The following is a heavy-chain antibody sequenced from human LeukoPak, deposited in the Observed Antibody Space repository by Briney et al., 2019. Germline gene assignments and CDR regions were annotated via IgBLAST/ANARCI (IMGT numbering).Heavy chain of an antibody. CDR1: GGSISSSSYY. J-gene: IGHJ4*02. D-gene: IGHD5-18*01. V-gene: IGHV4-39*01. CDR2: IYYSGST. CDR3: ASGTAMVDGGKVDY. Sequence: KPSETLSLTCTVSGGSISSSSYYWGWIRQPPGKGLEWIGSIYYSGSTYYNPSLKSRVTISVDTSKNQFSLKLSSVTAADTAVYYCASGTAMVDGGKVDYWGQGTLVTVSS.